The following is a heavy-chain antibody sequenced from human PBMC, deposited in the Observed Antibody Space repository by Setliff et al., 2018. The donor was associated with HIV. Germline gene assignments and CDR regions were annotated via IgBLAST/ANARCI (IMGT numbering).Heavy chain of an antibody. CDR2: IYNSGST. CDR3: ARLTYYYDTSGPAAALDI. Sequence: SETLSLTCNVSGGSINSGGFYWNWIRQHPGKGLEWIGYIYNSGSTYYSPSLQSRLTISVDTSKNQLSLKLTSVTAADTAVYYCARLTYYYDTSGPAAALDIWGQGTMVTVS. J-gene: IGHJ3*02. V-gene: IGHV4-31*03. CDR1: GGSINSGGFY. D-gene: IGHD3-22*01.